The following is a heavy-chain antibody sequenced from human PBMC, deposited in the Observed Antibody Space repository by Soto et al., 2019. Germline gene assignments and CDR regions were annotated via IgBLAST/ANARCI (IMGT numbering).Heavy chain of an antibody. CDR3: AKVISSIATKQWLAQNKHQALDY. CDR2: MNPNTGGA. J-gene: IGHJ4*02. D-gene: IGHD6-19*01. Sequence: QVNLVQSGAEVKKPGASVKVSCKASGYNFNGYYIHWVRQAPGQGLEWMGWMNPNTGGANYAQKFQGKVIMTTDTSHRNAYLELRSLTSDDTAAYYCAKVISSIATKQWLAQNKHQALDYWGQGTVVTV. V-gene: IGHV1-2*02. CDR1: GYNFNGYY.